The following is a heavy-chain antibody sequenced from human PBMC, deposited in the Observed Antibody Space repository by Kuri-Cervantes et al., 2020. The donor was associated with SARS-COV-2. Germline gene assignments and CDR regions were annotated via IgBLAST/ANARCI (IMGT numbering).Heavy chain of an antibody. J-gene: IGHJ1*01. Sequence: GGSLRLSCAASGFTFDYYGMNWVRQAPGKGLEWVSGINWNGGSTYYADSVKGRFTISRDNAKNSLYLQMNSLRAEDTALYYCAIEIGYCSSTSCYKYFQHWGQGTLVTVSS. CDR2: INWNGGST. CDR1: GFTFDYYG. CDR3: AIEIGYCSSTSCYKYFQH. V-gene: IGHV3-20*04. D-gene: IGHD2-2*02.